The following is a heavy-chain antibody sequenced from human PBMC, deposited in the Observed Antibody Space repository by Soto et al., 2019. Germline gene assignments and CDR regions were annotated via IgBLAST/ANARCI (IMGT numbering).Heavy chain of an antibody. D-gene: IGHD6-13*01. CDR2: IKRKTEGGAT. CDR1: GFTFRNAW. J-gene: IGHJ2*01. V-gene: IGHV3-15*01. CDR3: TTLYSESSNRYWYFHV. Sequence: DVQLVESGGGWVKPGGSLRLSCVGSGFTFRNAWMSWVRQAPGKGPEWVGRIKRKTEGGATDYAASGRGRFTISRDDSQNTMYLWMNSLKTEDTAFYYCTTLYSESSNRYWYFHVWGRGALVTV.